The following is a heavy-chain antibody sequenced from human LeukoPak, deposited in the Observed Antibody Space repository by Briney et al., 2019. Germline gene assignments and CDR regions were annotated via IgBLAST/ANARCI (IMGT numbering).Heavy chain of an antibody. CDR1: GFTFDDYA. D-gene: IGHD4-17*01. V-gene: IGHV3-9*01. CDR2: ISWNSGSI. J-gene: IGHJ4*02. Sequence: PGGSLRLSCAASGFTFDDYAMHWVRQAPGKDLEWVSGISWNSGSIGYADSVKGRFTISRDNAKNSLYLQMNSLRAEDTALYYCAKGLTVTTAFFDYWGQGTLVTVSS. CDR3: AKGLTVTTAFFDY.